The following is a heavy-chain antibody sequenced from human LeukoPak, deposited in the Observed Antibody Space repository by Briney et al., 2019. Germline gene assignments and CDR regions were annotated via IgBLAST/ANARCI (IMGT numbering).Heavy chain of an antibody. V-gene: IGHV3-30*04. D-gene: IGHD3-10*01. CDR2: LSYDGSNK. Sequence: GGSLRLSCAASGFTFSSDALHWVRQAPGKGLEWVAVLSYDGSNKYYADSVKCRFTISRDNSKNTLYLQMNSLRAEDTAVYYCARDPVFGSGSYYNVWFDPWGQGTLVTVSS. CDR3: ARDPVFGSGSYYNVWFDP. J-gene: IGHJ5*02. CDR1: GFTFSSDA.